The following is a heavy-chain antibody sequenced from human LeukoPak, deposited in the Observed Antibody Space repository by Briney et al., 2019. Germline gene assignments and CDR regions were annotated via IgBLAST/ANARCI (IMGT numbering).Heavy chain of an antibody. Sequence: GGSLRLSCAASEFTLSTYDIHWVRQAPGKGLEWVGRIKSKTDGGTTDYAAPVKGRFTISRDDSKNTLYLQMNSLKTEDTAVYYCTTELIPYYYDSSGYYSIDYWGQGTLVTVSS. CDR1: EFTLSTYD. CDR2: IKSKTDGGTT. J-gene: IGHJ4*02. V-gene: IGHV3-15*01. D-gene: IGHD3-22*01. CDR3: TTELIPYYYDSSGYYSIDY.